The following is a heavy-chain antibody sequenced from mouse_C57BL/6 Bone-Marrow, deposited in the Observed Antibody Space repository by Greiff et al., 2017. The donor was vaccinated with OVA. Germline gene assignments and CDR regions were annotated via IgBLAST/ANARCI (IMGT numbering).Heavy chain of an antibody. Sequence: QVQLQQPGAELVKPGASVKVSCQASGYTLTRYWMHWVTQRPGQGLEWLGRIHPSDSDTNYNQKFKGKATLTVDKSSSTAYMQLSSLTSEDSAVDYCAINYEDWYFDVWGTGTTVTVSS. CDR1: GYTLTRYW. D-gene: IGHD2-4*01. CDR3: AINYEDWYFDV. CDR2: IHPSDSDT. V-gene: IGHV1-74*01. J-gene: IGHJ1*03.